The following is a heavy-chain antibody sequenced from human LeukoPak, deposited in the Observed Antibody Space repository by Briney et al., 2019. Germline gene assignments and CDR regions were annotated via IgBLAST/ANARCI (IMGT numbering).Heavy chain of an antibody. CDR3: ARAYSGRYGLGYYYMDV. Sequence: GGSLRLSCAASGFTFSSYEMNWVRQAPGKGLEWVSYISSGGSAIFYADSVKGRFSISRDNAKNSLYLQVNSLRAEDTAVYYCARAYSGRYGLGYYYMDVWGKGTTVTISS. D-gene: IGHD1-26*01. J-gene: IGHJ6*03. V-gene: IGHV3-48*03. CDR2: ISSGGSAI. CDR1: GFTFSSYE.